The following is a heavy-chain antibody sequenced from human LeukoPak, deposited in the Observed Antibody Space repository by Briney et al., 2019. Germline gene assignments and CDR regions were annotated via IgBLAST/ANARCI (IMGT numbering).Heavy chain of an antibody. CDR1: GFIFSSYE. CDR2: IKQDGSEK. CDR3: ARAYQLPLF. D-gene: IGHD2-2*01. J-gene: IGHJ4*02. V-gene: IGHV3-7*01. Sequence: PGGSLRLSCAASGFIFSSYEMSWVRQSPGKGLEWVANIKQDGSEKHYVDSVKGRFTISRDNTKNSLYLQMNSLRAEDTAVYYCARAYQLPLFWGQGTLVTVSS.